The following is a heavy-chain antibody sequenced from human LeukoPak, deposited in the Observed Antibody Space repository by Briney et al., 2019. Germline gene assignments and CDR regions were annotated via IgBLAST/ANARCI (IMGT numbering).Heavy chain of an antibody. Sequence: GGSLRLSCAASGFTFSSYEMNWVRQAPGKGLEWVSYISSSGSTIYYADSVKGRFTISRDNAKNSLYLQMNSLRAEDTAVYYCARTYGDYGPRPFDYWGQGTLVTVSS. CDR2: ISSSGSTI. V-gene: IGHV3-48*03. CDR3: ARTYGDYGPRPFDY. CDR1: GFTFSSYE. D-gene: IGHD4-17*01. J-gene: IGHJ4*02.